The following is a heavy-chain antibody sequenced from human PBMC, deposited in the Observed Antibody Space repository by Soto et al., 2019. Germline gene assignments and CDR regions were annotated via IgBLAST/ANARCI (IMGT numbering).Heavy chain of an antibody. D-gene: IGHD2-2*02. J-gene: IGHJ4*02. CDR3: GVGAILFGDFDY. CDR2: IRSKTNSYAT. V-gene: IGHV3-73*01. CDR1: GFTFSGSA. Sequence: GGSLRLSCAASGFTFSGSALHWVRQASGKGLEWVGRIRSKTNSYATAYAASVKGRFTISRDDSKNTAYLQMNSLKTEDTAVYYCGVGAILFGDFDYWGQGTLVTVSS.